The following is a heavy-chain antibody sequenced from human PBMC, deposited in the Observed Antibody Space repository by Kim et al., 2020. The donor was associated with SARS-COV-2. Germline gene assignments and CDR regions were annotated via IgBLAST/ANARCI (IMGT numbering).Heavy chain of an antibody. Sequence: SRVTMSVDTSKNQFSLKLSSVTAADTAVYYCARDPWYYDFWSGYYGAFDIWGQGTMVTVSS. CDR3: ARDPWYYDFWSGYYGAFDI. V-gene: IGHV4-4*06. D-gene: IGHD3-3*01. J-gene: IGHJ3*02.